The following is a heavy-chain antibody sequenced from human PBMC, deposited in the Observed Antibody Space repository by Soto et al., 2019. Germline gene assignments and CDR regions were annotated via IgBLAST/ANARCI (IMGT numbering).Heavy chain of an antibody. V-gene: IGHV3-30*03. Sequence: GGSLRLSCAASAFNFSNYGMHWVRQAPGKGLEWVAYITYDGSNEFYADSVKGRFTISRDNSKNALFLQMNSLRPEDTAVYYSRAVPINSDNTPFRDYWGQGALVTVS. CDR3: RAVPINSDNTPFRDY. J-gene: IGHJ4*02. D-gene: IGHD6-19*01. CDR1: AFNFSNYG. CDR2: ITYDGSNE.